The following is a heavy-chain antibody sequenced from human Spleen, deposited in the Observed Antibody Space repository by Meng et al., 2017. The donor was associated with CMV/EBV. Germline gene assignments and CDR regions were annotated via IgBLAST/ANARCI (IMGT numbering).Heavy chain of an antibody. CDR2: VSHSGTT. CDR1: GGSISSYF. Sequence: SETLSFPCTVSGGSISSYFWTWIRQPPGKGLEWIGEVSHSGTTNYNPSLKSRVTISVDTSENPFSLRLNSVTAADTAVYYCARGKPYYYFHYAMDVWGQGTTVTVSS. J-gene: IGHJ6*02. V-gene: IGHV4-34*01. CDR3: ARGKPYYYFHYAMDV.